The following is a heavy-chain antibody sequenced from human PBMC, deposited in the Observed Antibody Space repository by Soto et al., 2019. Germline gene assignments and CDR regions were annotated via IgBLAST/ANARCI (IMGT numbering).Heavy chain of an antibody. V-gene: IGHV4-34*02. D-gene: IGHD6-19*01. CDR2: INHSVST. Sequence: QVQLQQWGAGRLKPSETLSLTCAIYGGSFSGYYWSWIRQPPGKGLEWIGEINHSVSTNYTPSLTSRVAMSVDTSKNQFSLKLSSVTAADMAVYYCAAAVARGWFDPWGQGTLVTVSS. J-gene: IGHJ5*02. CDR1: GGSFSGYY. CDR3: AAAVARGWFDP.